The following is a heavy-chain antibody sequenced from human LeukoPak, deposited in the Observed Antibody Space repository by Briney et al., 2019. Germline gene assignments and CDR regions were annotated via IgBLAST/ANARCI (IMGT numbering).Heavy chain of an antibody. V-gene: IGHV4-59*01. CDR2: IYYSGST. CDR1: GGSISSYF. Sequence: SETLSLTCAVSGGSISSYFWSWLRQPPGKGLEWIGYIYYSGSTNYTPSLKSRVTISVDTSKNQFSLKLSSVTAADTAVYYCARDDEYSYGWFDYWGQGTLVTVSS. D-gene: IGHD5-18*01. J-gene: IGHJ4*02. CDR3: ARDDEYSYGWFDY.